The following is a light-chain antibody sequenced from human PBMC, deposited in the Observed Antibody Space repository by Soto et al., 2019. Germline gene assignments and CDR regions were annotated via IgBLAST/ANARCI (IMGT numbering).Light chain of an antibody. J-gene: IGLJ1*01. CDR1: SSDVGDYNY. V-gene: IGLV2-8*01. CDR2: EVS. CDR3: SSYAGSNSIYV. Sequence: QSALTQPPSASGSPGQSVTISCTGTSSDVGDYNYVSWYQQHPGKAPKLMIYEVSNRPSGVPDRFSGSKSGNTASLTVSGLQAEDEADYYCSSYAGSNSIYVFGNGTKVTVL.